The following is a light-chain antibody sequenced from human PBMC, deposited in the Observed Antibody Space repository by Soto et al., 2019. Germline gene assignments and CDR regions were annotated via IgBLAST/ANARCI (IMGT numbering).Light chain of an antibody. CDR2: GNS. J-gene: IGLJ2*01. V-gene: IGLV1-40*01. CDR3: QSYDSSLSVVV. CDR1: SSNIGAGYD. Sequence: QSVLTQPPSVSGAPGQRVTISCTGSSSNIGAGYDVHWYQQLPGPAPKLLIYGNSNRPSGVPDRFSGSKSGTSASLAITGLQAEDEADYYCQSYDSSLSVVVFGGWTKLTVL.